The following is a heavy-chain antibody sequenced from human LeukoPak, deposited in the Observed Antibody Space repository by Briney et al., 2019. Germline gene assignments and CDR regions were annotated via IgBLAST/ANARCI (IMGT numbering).Heavy chain of an antibody. CDR1: GFTFSSYA. CDR3: AKPQYSSSSSENRLFHHDAFDI. CDR2: ISSNGGST. Sequence: GGSLRLSCAASGFTFSSYAMHWVRQAPGKGLECVSAISSNGGSTYYANSVKGRFPISRDNSKNTLYLQMCSLRAEDMAVYYCAKPQYSSSSSENRLFHHDAFDIWGQGTMVTVSS. V-gene: IGHV3-64*01. D-gene: IGHD6-6*01. J-gene: IGHJ3*02.